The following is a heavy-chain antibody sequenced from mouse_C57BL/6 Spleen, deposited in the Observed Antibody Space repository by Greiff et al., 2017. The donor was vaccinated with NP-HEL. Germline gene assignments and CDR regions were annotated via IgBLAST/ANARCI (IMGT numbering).Heavy chain of an antibody. V-gene: IGHV6-3*01. CDR2: IRLKSDNYAT. CDR1: GFTFSNYW. J-gene: IGHJ2*01. D-gene: IGHD2-1*01. CDR3: TGDGKVDY. Sequence: EVKVEESGGGLVQPGGSMKLSCVASGFTFSNYWMNWVRQSPEKGLEWVAQIRLKSDNYATHYAESVKGRFTISRDDSKSSVYLQMNNLRAEDTGIYYCTGDGKVDYWGQGTTLTVSS.